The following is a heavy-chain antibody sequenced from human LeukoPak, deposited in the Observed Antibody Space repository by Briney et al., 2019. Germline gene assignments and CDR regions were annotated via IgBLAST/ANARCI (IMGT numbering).Heavy chain of an antibody. D-gene: IGHD6-19*01. CDR1: GFTFSSYA. J-gene: IGHJ1*01. CDR3: AKAVAGLIGDFQH. Sequence: GGSLRLSCAASGFTFSSYAMSWVRQAPGKGLEWVSTISDSGGSTYHADSVKGRFAFSRDNSKSTLFLQMNSLRADDTAVYYCAKAVAGLIGDFQHWGQGTQVTVSS. V-gene: IGHV3-23*01. CDR2: ISDSGGST.